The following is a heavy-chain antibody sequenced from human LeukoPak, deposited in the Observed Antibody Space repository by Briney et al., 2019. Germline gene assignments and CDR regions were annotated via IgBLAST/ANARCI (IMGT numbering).Heavy chain of an antibody. D-gene: IGHD1/OR15-1a*01. CDR3: ARGGTTPTF. CDR2: IYYSETT. CDR1: GGSISTYY. V-gene: IGHV4-59*01. Sequence: SETLSLTCTVSGGSISTYYWSWIRQFPEKGLEWIGYIYYSETTNYNPSLKSRVTISVEKTKNQFSLRLSSVTAADTAVYYCARGGTTPTFWGQGTLVTVSS. J-gene: IGHJ4*02.